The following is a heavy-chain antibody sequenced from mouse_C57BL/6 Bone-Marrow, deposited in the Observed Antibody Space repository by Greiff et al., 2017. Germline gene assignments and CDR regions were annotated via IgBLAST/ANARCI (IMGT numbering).Heavy chain of an antibody. D-gene: IGHD1-1*01. V-gene: IGHV1-82*01. Sequence: QVQLQQSGPELVKPGASVKISCKASGYAFSSSWMNWVKQRPGKGLEWIGRIYPGDGDTNYNGKFKGKATLTADRSSSTAYMQLSSLTSEDSAVYFCASSITTVVATGDWGQGTLVTVSA. J-gene: IGHJ3*01. CDR3: ASSITTVVATGD. CDR1: GYAFSSSW. CDR2: IYPGDGDT.